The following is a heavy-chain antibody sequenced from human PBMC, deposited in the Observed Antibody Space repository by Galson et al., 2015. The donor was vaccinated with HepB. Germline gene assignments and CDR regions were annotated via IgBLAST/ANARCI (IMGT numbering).Heavy chain of an antibody. D-gene: IGHD1-26*01. CDR2: ISSSSRTI. J-gene: IGHJ4*02. CDR1: GFTFSSYS. Sequence: SLRLSCAASGFTFSSYSMNWVRQAPGKGLEWVSYISSSSRTIYYADSVKGRFTISRDNAKNSLYLQMNSLRAEDTAVYYCARGGGATPFDYWGQGTLVTVSS. CDR3: ARGGGATPFDY. V-gene: IGHV3-48*01.